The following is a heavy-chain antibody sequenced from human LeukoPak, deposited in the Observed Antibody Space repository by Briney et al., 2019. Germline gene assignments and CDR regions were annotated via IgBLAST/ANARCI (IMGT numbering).Heavy chain of an antibody. V-gene: IGHV4-38-2*02. CDR3: ARHKTLSFDY. CDR1: GYSISSGYY. CDR2: IYYSGST. Sequence: TSETLSLTCTVSGYSISSGYYWGWIRQPPGKGLEWIGSIYYSGSTYYNPSLKSRVTISVDTSKNQFSLKLSSVTAADTAVYYCARHKTLSFDYWGQGTLVTVSS. J-gene: IGHJ4*02.